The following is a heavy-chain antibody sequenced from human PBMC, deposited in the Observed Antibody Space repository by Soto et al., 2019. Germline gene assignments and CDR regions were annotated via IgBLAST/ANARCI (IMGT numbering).Heavy chain of an antibody. D-gene: IGHD3-9*01. CDR3: AKDRYYDILTGTYSYYGMDV. Sequence: SLRLSCASSVCTSAGYAMHYVRQSPGKCLEWVSGISWNSGSIGYADSVKGRFNISRDNAKNSLYLQMNSLRAEDTALYYCAKDRYYDILTGTYSYYGMDVWGQGTTGIVSS. CDR2: ISWNSGSI. J-gene: IGHJ6*01. CDR1: VCTSAGYA. V-gene: IGHV3-9*02.